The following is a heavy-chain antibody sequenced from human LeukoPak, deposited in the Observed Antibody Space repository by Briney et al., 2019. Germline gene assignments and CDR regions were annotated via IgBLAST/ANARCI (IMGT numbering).Heavy chain of an antibody. Sequence: SETLSLTCAVYGGSFRGYYWSWIRQPPGKGLEWIGEINHSGSTNYNPSLKSRVTISVDTSKNQFSLKLSSVTAADTAVYYCARGQYYYGSGSYYRSDFDYWGQGTLVTVSS. D-gene: IGHD3-10*01. CDR1: GGSFRGYY. CDR3: ARGQYYYGSGSYYRSDFDY. J-gene: IGHJ4*02. CDR2: INHSGST. V-gene: IGHV4-34*01.